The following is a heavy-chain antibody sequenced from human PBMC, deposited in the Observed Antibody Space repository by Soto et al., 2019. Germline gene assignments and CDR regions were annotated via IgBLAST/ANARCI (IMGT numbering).Heavy chain of an antibody. CDR3: ARDEVDIVLVPAANFYYYYGMDV. D-gene: IGHD2-2*03. V-gene: IGHV3-30-3*01. Sequence: PGGSLSLSCAASGFPFSSYAMHWVRQAPGKGLEWVAVISYDGSNKYYADSVKGRFTISRDNSKNTLYLQMNSLRAEDTAVYYCARDEVDIVLVPAANFYYYYGMDVWGQGTTVTVSS. J-gene: IGHJ6*02. CDR1: GFPFSSYA. CDR2: ISYDGSNK.